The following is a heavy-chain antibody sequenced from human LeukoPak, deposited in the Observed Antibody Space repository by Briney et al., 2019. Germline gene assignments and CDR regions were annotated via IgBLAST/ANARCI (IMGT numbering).Heavy chain of an antibody. CDR2: IYYSGST. CDR3: ARQGGRGYYYYMDV. CDR1: GGSISSHY. J-gene: IGHJ6*03. Sequence: SETLSLTCTVSGGSISSHYWSWIRQPPGKGLEWIGYIYYSGSTNYNPSLKSRVTISVDTSKNQFSLKLSSVTAGDTAVYYCARQGGRGYYYYMDVWGKGTTVTVSS. V-gene: IGHV4-59*11. D-gene: IGHD3-16*01.